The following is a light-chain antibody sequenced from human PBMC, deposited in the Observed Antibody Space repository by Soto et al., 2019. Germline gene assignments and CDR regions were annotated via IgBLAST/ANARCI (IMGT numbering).Light chain of an antibody. CDR1: SSDVGKYDY. CDR3: VSYTTSSSYV. V-gene: IGLV2-8*01. Sequence: QAVLTQPPSASGSPGQSVTISCTGTSSDVGKYDYVSWFQHHPGKAPKLIIYEVSKRPSGVPDRFSGSKSGNTASLTISGLQAEDEADYYCVSYTTSSSYVFGTGGKFTGL. J-gene: IGLJ1*01. CDR2: EVS.